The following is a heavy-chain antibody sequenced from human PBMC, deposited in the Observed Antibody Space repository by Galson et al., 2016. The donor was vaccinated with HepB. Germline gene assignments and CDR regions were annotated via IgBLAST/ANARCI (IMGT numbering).Heavy chain of an antibody. V-gene: IGHV1-3*01. CDR2: INAGNGNT. Sequence: SVKVSCKASGYTFTSYAMHWVRQAPGQRLECMGWINAGNGNTKYSQKFQGRVTITRDTSANTAYMELSSLRSEDTAVYYCARDPDIYCGGDCYSGWYFDLWGRGTLVTVSS. CDR1: GYTFTSYA. CDR3: ARDPDIYCGGDCYSGWYFDL. D-gene: IGHD2-21*02. J-gene: IGHJ2*01.